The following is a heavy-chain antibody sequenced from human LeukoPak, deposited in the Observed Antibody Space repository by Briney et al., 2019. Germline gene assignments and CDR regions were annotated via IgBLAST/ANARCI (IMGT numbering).Heavy chain of an antibody. D-gene: IGHD6-19*01. CDR3: ARTRYSSGWYRTFHFDY. V-gene: IGHV1-2*04. Sequence: ASVKVSCKASGYTFTSYDINWVRQAPGQGLEWMGWINPNSGGTNYAQKFQGWVTMTRDTSISTAYMELSRLRSDDTAVYYCARTRYSSGWYRTFHFDYWGQGTLVTVSS. J-gene: IGHJ4*02. CDR2: INPNSGGT. CDR1: GYTFTSYD.